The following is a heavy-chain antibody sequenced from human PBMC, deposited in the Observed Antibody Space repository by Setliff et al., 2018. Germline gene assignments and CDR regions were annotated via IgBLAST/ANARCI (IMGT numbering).Heavy chain of an antibody. CDR3: ARGDDPNYYYYYMDI. V-gene: IGHV4-61*09. CDR2: IQTSGTT. D-gene: IGHD3-10*01. Sequence: SETLSLTCTVSGGSISSGNYYWSWIRQPAGKGLEWIGHIQTSGTTNYNPSLKSRVTISVDTSKNQFSLKLSAVTAADTAVYFCARGDDPNYYYYYMDIWGKGTTVTVSS. CDR1: GGSISSGNYY. J-gene: IGHJ6*03.